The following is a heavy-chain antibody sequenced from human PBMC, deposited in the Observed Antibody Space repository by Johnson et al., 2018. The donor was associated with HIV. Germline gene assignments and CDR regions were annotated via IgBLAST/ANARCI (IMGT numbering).Heavy chain of an antibody. CDR3: AGGEWLDAFDI. CDR1: GFTFSDYD. D-gene: IGHD6-19*01. J-gene: IGHJ3*02. CDR2: IGSAGDT. Sequence: VQLVESGGGLVKPGGSLRLSCAASGFTFSDYDMHWVRQATGKGLEWVSAIGSAGDTYYPGSVKGGFTISRDNAKNALYLQMSNLGAGDRAVDYCAGGEWLDAFDIWGQGTMVTVSS. V-gene: IGHV3-13*01.